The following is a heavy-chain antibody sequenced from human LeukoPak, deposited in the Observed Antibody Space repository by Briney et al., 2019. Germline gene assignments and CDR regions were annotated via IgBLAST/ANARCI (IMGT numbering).Heavy chain of an antibody. CDR1: GFTFSSSA. CDR3: STGGGYLEN. Sequence: GGSLRLSCAASGFTFSSSAMSWVRQAPGKGLEWVSAISNNGGYTYYADSVQGRFTISRDNSKSTLCLQMNSLKIEDTGLYRCSTGGGYLENWGQGTLVTVSP. D-gene: IGHD2-21*01. CDR2: ISNNGGYT. J-gene: IGHJ4*02. V-gene: IGHV3-23*01.